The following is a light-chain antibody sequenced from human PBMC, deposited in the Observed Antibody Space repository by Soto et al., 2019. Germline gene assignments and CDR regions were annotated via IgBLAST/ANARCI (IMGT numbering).Light chain of an antibody. CDR1: SADIGAFNY. Sequence: QSALTQPASVSASRGQSITSSCAGTSADIGAFNYVSWYQHHPGKAPKLLIYDVSDRPSGVSPRFSASKSANTASLTISGLQADDEGDYYCSSYSTSSALVFGGGTKLTVL. J-gene: IGLJ2*01. V-gene: IGLV2-14*03. CDR3: SSYSTSSALV. CDR2: DVS.